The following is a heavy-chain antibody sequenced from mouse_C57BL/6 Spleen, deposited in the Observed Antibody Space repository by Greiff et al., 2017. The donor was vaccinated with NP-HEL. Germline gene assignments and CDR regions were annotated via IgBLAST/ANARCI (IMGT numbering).Heavy chain of an antibody. J-gene: IGHJ2*01. CDR2: IDPSDSYT. D-gene: IGHD2-5*01. CDR3: ARKGYYSNYDY. V-gene: IGHV1-50*01. Sequence: QVQLKQPGAELVKPGASVKLSCKASGYTFTSYWMQWVKQRPGQGLEWIGEIDPSDSYTNYNQKFKGKATLTVDTSSSTAYMQLSSLTSEDSAVYYCARKGYYSNYDYWGQGTTLTVSS. CDR1: GYTFTSYW.